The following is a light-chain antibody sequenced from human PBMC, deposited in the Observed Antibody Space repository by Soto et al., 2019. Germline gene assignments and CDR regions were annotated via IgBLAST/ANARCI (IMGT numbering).Light chain of an antibody. Sequence: DIQMTQSPSTLSASVGDRVTITCRASQNIDTWVAWYQQKPGKAPKVLISKVSNLESGVPSRFSGSGYGTEFTLTISSLQPDDFATYYCQQYRRSWTFGQGTKVDIK. V-gene: IGKV1-5*03. CDR1: QNIDTW. J-gene: IGKJ1*01. CDR3: QQYRRSWT. CDR2: KVS.